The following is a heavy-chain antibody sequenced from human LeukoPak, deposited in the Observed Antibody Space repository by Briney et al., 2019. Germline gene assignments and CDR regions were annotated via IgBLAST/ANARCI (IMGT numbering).Heavy chain of an antibody. Sequence: GGSLRLSCAASGFTFSSYGMHWVRQAPGKGLEWVAVISYDGSNKYYADSVKGRFTISRDNSKNTLYLQMNSLRAEDTAVYYCARDWGYCSSTSCYSDFDYWGQGTLVTVSS. J-gene: IGHJ4*02. CDR2: ISYDGSNK. CDR1: GFTFSSYG. CDR3: ARDWGYCSSTSCYSDFDY. V-gene: IGHV3-30*03. D-gene: IGHD2-2*01.